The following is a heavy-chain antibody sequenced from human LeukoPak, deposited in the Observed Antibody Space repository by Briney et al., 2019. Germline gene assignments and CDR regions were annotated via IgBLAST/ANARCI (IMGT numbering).Heavy chain of an antibody. CDR3: AKGGRDIVVVPDYYFYY. D-gene: IGHD2-2*01. J-gene: IGHJ4*02. CDR1: EFTFSSYS. CDR2: ISGSSDDI. Sequence: GGSLRLSCAGSEFTFSSYSMHWVRQAPGKGLEWVSSISGSSDDIYYADSVKGRFTISRDNSKNSLYLQMNRLRAEDTAVYYCAKGGRDIVVVPDYYFYYWGQGTLVTVSS. V-gene: IGHV3-21*04.